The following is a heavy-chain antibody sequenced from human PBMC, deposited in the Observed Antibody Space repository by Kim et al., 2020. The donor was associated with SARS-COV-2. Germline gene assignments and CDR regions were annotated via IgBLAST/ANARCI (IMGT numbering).Heavy chain of an antibody. D-gene: IGHD2-15*01. Sequence: SETLSLICAVSGGSISSSNWWSWVRQPPGKGLEWIGEIYHSGSTNYNPSLKSRVTISVDKSKNQFSLKLSSVTAADTAVYYCARDSDFGYCSGGSCGGGYFDYWGQGTLVTVSS. J-gene: IGHJ4*02. CDR2: IYHSGST. V-gene: IGHV4-4*02. CDR3: ARDSDFGYCSGGSCGGGYFDY. CDR1: GGSISSSNW.